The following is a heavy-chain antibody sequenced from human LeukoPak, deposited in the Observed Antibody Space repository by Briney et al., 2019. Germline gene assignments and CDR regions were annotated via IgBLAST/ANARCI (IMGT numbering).Heavy chain of an antibody. J-gene: IGHJ4*02. CDR2: IKQDGSEK. CDR3: ARAGWLQFFDY. CDR1: GFTFSSYW. Sequence: GGSLRLSCAASGFTFSSYWMSWVRQAPGKGLEWVANIKQDGSEKYYVDSVKGRFTISRDNAKDSLYLQMNSLRAEDTAVYYCARAGWLQFFDYWGQGTLVTVSS. V-gene: IGHV3-7*01. D-gene: IGHD5-24*01.